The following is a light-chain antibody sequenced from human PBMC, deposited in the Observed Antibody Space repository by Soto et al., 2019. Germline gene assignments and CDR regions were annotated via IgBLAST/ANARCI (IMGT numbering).Light chain of an antibody. CDR2: EVS. CDR1: SSDVGSYNR. CDR3: RSYTSSSTCV. J-gene: IGLJ1*01. V-gene: IGLV2-18*02. Sequence: QSALTQPPSVSGSPGQSGTISCTGTSSDVGSYNRVYWYQQHPGTAPKLMIYEVSNRPSGGPDRFSGSKSGNTASLTISGLQAEDEADYYCRSYTSSSTCVFGTGTKLTVL.